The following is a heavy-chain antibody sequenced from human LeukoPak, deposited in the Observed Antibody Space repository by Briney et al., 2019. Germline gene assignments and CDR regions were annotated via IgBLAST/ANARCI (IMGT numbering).Heavy chain of an antibody. J-gene: IGHJ4*02. CDR2: ISGSGGST. Sequence: PAGSLRLSCAASGFTFSSYAMSWVRQAPGKGLEWVSAISGSGGSTYYADSVKGRFTISRDNSKNTLYLQMNSLRAEDTAVYYCAKDQRREGRFNTAMVTCFDYWGQGTLVTVSS. CDR1: GFTFSSYA. D-gene: IGHD5-18*01. V-gene: IGHV3-23*01. CDR3: AKDQRREGRFNTAMVTCFDY.